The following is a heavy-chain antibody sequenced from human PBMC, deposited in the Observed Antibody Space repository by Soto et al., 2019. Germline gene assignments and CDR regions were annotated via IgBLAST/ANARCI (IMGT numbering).Heavy chain of an antibody. CDR2: IKQDGSEK. Sequence: PVGSLRLSCAASGFTFSSYWMSWVRQAPGKGLEWVANIKQDGSEKYYVDSVKGRFTISRDNAKNSLYLQMNSLRAEDTAVYYCARDCPHQVLRFLEWLTPGGMDVWGQGTTVTVSS. CDR1: GFTFSSYW. D-gene: IGHD3-3*01. J-gene: IGHJ6*02. V-gene: IGHV3-7*03. CDR3: ARDCPHQVLRFLEWLTPGGMDV.